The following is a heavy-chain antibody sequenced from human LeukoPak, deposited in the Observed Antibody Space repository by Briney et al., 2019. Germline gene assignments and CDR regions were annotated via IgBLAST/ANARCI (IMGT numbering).Heavy chain of an antibody. D-gene: IGHD3-22*01. CDR3: ATLDYHDKSPRILDY. Sequence: GGSLRLSCAASGFTFSSYSMNWVRQAPGKGLEWVSSINRNGVFMFYADSVKGRFTISRDNAQNSLYVQMNSLRVEDTAVYYCATLDYHDKSPRILDYWGQGTLVTVAS. V-gene: IGHV3-21*01. CDR2: INRNGVFM. J-gene: IGHJ4*02. CDR1: GFTFSSYS.